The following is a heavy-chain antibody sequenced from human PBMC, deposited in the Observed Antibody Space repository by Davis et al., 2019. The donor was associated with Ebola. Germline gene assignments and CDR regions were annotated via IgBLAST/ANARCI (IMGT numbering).Heavy chain of an antibody. CDR1: GYTFTNYY. J-gene: IGHJ6*04. CDR3: ARDQIVVVVAATSPYYYYGMDV. CDR2: INHSGGST. Sequence: ASVKVSCKASGYTFTNYYMHWVRQAPGQGLEWMGIINHSGGSTSYAQKFQGRVTMTRDTSTCTVYMELSSLRSEDTAVYYCARDQIVVVVAATSPYYYYGMDVWGKGTTVTVSS. V-gene: IGHV1-46*01. D-gene: IGHD2-15*01.